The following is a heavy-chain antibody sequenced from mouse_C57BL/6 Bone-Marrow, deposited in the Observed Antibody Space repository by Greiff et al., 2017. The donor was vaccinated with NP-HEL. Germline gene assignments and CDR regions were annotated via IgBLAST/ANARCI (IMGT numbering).Heavy chain of an antibody. V-gene: IGHV3-6*01. CDR1: GYSITSGYY. Sequence: ESGPGLVKPSQSLSLTCSVTGYSITSGYYWNWIRQFPGNKLEWMGYLSYDGSNNYNPSLKNRISITRDTSKNQFFLKLNSVTTEDTATYYCARKSRDMDYWGQGTSVTVSS. CDR3: ARKSRDMDY. CDR2: LSYDGSN. D-gene: IGHD1-1*01. J-gene: IGHJ4*01.